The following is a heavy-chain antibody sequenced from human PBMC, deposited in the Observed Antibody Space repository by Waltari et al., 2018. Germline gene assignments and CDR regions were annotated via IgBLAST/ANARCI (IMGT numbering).Heavy chain of an antibody. CDR3: VTGLTTVTAKDYFDH. J-gene: IGHJ4*02. Sequence: EVQLVESGGGSVQPGGSLRLSCAASGMTFSNYWMNWVRQAPGKGLEWEANIKQDGSEKNYVDSVEGRFSISRDNAQNSLYLQMNSLRAEDTAIYYCVTGLTTVTAKDYFDHWGQGALVTVS. CDR2: IKQDGSEK. V-gene: IGHV3-7*01. D-gene: IGHD4-17*01. CDR1: GMTFSNYW.